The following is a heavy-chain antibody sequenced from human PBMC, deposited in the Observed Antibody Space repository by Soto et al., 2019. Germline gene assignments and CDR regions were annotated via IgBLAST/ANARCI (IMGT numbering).Heavy chain of an antibody. J-gene: IGHJ6*02. Sequence: PGESLKISCKGSGYSFTSYWVSWVRQMPGKGLEWMGRIDPSDSYTSYSPSFQGHVTISADKSISTAYLQWSSLKASDTAMYYCARCQGYCSSTSCHPNPPRVLSAGYYYYGMDVWGQGTTVTVSS. CDR3: ARCQGYCSSTSCHPNPPRVLSAGYYYYGMDV. CDR2: IDPSDSYT. CDR1: GYSFTSYW. V-gene: IGHV5-10-1*01. D-gene: IGHD2-2*01.